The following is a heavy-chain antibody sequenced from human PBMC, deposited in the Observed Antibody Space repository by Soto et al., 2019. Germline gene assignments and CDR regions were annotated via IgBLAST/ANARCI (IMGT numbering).Heavy chain of an antibody. CDR3: ARPRGRVYSSGWDHFDY. CDR2: IYYSGST. Sequence: SETLSLTCTVSGGSISSSSYCWGWIRQPPGKGLEWIGSIYYSGSTYYNPSLKSRVTISVDTSKNQFSLKLSSVTAADTAVYYCARPRGRVYSSGWDHFDYWGQGTLVTVSS. D-gene: IGHD6-19*01. J-gene: IGHJ4*02. V-gene: IGHV4-39*01. CDR1: GGSISSSSYC.